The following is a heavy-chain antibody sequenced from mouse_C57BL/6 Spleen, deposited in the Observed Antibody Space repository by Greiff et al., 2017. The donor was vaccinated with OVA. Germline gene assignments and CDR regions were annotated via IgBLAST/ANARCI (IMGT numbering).Heavy chain of an antibody. D-gene: IGHD2-5*01. CDR2: IDPSDSYT. Sequence: VQLQQPGAELVKPGASVKLSCKASGYTFTSYWMQWVKQRPGQGLEWIGEIDPSDSYTNYTQKFKGKATLTVDTSSSTAYMQLSSLTSEDSAVYYCAYSNSFAYWGQGTLVTVSA. CDR1: GYTFTSYW. CDR3: AYSNSFAY. J-gene: IGHJ3*01. V-gene: IGHV1-50*01.